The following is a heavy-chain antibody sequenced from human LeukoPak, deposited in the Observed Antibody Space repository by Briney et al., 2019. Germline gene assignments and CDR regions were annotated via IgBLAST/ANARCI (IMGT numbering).Heavy chain of an antibody. Sequence: PSETLSLTCAVYGGSFSGYFWSWIRQPPGKGLEWIGEINHSGSTNYNPSLKSRVTISVDTSKNQFSLKLSSVTAADTAVYYCARGYGDYSWFDPWGQGTLVTVSS. V-gene: IGHV4-34*01. CDR1: GGSFSGYF. CDR2: INHSGST. CDR3: ARGYGDYSWFDP. D-gene: IGHD4-17*01. J-gene: IGHJ5*02.